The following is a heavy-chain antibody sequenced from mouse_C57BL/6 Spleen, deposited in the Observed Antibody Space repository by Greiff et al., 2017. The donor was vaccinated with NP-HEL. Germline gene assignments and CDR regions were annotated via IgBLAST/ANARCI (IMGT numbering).Heavy chain of an antibody. V-gene: IGHV1-81*01. Sequence: VKLMESGAELARPGASVKLSCKASGYTFTSYGISWVKQRTGQGLEWIGEIYPRSGNTYYNEKFKGKATLTADKSSSTAYMELRSLTSEDSAVYFCARNYDGYLDYWGQGTTLTVSS. J-gene: IGHJ2*01. CDR3: ARNYDGYLDY. CDR2: IYPRSGNT. CDR1: GYTFTSYG. D-gene: IGHD2-3*01.